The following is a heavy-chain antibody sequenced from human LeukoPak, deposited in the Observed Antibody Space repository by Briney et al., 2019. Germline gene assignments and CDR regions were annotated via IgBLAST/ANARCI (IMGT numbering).Heavy chain of an antibody. CDR3: ARLGAQLWLGFPN. Sequence: PSETLSLTCAVYGGSFSGYYWSWIRQPPGKGLEWIGEINHSGSTNYNPSLKSRVTISVDTSKNQFSLKLSSVTAADTAVYYCARLGAQLWLGFPNWGQGTLVTVSS. D-gene: IGHD5-18*01. CDR1: GGSFSGYY. J-gene: IGHJ4*02. V-gene: IGHV4-34*01. CDR2: INHSGST.